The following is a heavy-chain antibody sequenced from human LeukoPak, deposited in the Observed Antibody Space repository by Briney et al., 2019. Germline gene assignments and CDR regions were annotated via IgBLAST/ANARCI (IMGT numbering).Heavy chain of an antibody. V-gene: IGHV1-2*02. CDR2: INPNSGGT. CDR1: GYTFTGYY. CDR3: ARALGGLRYFDWLLPPYFDY. D-gene: IGHD3-9*01. Sequence: GASVKVSCKASGYTFTGYYMHWVRQAPGQGLEWMGWINPNSGGTNYAQKFQGRVTMTRDTSISTAYMELGRLRSDDTAVYYCARALGGLRYFDWLLPPYFDYWGQGTLVTVSS. J-gene: IGHJ4*02.